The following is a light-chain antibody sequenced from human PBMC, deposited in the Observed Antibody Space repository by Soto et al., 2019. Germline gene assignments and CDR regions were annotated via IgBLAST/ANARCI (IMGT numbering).Light chain of an antibody. CDR2: AAS. CDR1: QGIRDA. Sequence: DIQMTQSPSSLSASVGDRVTITCRASQGIRDALGWYQQKPGKAPKRLIYAASSLQSGVPSRFRGSGSGTEFTRTISSLQPEDFATYYFLQHNSYPQTFGQGTKVEIK. V-gene: IGKV1-17*01. J-gene: IGKJ1*01. CDR3: LQHNSYPQT.